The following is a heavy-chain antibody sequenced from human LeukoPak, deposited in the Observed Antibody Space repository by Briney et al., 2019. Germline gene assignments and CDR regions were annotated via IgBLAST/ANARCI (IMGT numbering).Heavy chain of an antibody. J-gene: IGHJ4*02. CDR1: VFTFSGYR. Sequence: RVSLRLSCAAPVFTFSGYRMRCVGQAPGKRLEWVANIKQDGGEKYYVESVKGRFTISRDNARNSLYLHMNSLRAEDTAVYYCAREGAYCSGGSCFSAKNDYWGQGTLVTVSS. V-gene: IGHV3-7*05. CDR3: AREGAYCSGGSCFSAKNDY. CDR2: IKQDGGEK. D-gene: IGHD2-15*01.